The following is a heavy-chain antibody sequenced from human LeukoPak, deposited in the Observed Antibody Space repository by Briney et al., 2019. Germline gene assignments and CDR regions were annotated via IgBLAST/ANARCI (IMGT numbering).Heavy chain of an antibody. J-gene: IGHJ6*02. Sequence: GGSLRLSCAASGFTFSSYSMNWVRQAPGKGLDYVSVLYSRGTSTYYADSVKGRFTVSRDSSKNTLLLQMSSLRVEDTAIYYCVRDSSGMDVWGRGTAVTVSS. CDR3: VRDSSGMDV. CDR2: LYSRGTST. V-gene: IGHV3-64D*06. CDR1: GFTFSSYS.